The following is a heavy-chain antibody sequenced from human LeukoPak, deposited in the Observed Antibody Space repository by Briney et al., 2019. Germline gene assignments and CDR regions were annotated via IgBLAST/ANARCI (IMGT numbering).Heavy chain of an antibody. CDR3: ARFGYSGWNLEY. Sequence: GSLRLSCAASGFTFSSYAMSWVRQAPGKGLEWVANIDQGGSVKYYVDSVKGRFTISRDDAKSSLYVQMNSLRDEDTAVYYCARFGYSGWNLEYWGQGTLITVSS. CDR2: IDQGGSVK. J-gene: IGHJ4*02. V-gene: IGHV3-7*01. D-gene: IGHD5-12*01. CDR1: GFTFSSYA.